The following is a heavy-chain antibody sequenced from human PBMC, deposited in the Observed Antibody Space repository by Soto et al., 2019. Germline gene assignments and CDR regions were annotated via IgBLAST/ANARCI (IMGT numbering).Heavy chain of an antibody. V-gene: IGHV3-15*01. J-gene: IGHJ5*02. Sequence: EVQLVESGGGLVKPGGSLRLSCAASGFTFIYAWMSWVRQAPGKGLEWVGHIKSNTDGGTTDYAAPVNGRFTISRDDSKTTLYLQMSSLKTEDTAVYYCTPDPILAAAGGSDPWGQGTLVTVSS. CDR2: IKSNTDGGTT. D-gene: IGHD6-13*01. CDR3: TPDPILAAAGGSDP. CDR1: GFTFIYAW.